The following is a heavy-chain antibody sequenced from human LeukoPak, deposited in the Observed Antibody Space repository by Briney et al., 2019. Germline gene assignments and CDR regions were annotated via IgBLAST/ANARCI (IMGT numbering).Heavy chain of an antibody. V-gene: IGHV1-69-2*01. CDR3: ATLGYSSSFDY. Sequence: ASVKVSCKASGYTFTGYYMHWVQQAPGKGLEWMGPVDPEDGETIYAEKFQGRVTITADTSTDTAYMELSSLRSEDTAVYYCATLGYSSSFDYWGQGTLVTVSS. D-gene: IGHD6-6*01. J-gene: IGHJ4*02. CDR2: VDPEDGET. CDR1: GYTFTGYY.